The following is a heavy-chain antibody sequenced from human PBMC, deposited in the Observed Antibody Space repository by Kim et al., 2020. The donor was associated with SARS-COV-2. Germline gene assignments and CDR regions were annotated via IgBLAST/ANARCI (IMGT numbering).Heavy chain of an antibody. J-gene: IGHJ3*01. D-gene: IGHD2-2*01. V-gene: IGHV4-31*03. CDR1: GGSINTGGYY. CDR3: ARVDVRVPALSSAFDV. Sequence: SETLSLTCTVSGGSINTGGYYWAWVRQQTGKGLEWVAYISNSGTTYYSPPLKSRLHISMDTSTNQFSLNLSSVTAADTAIYYCARVDVRVPALSSAFDV. CDR2: ISNSGTT.